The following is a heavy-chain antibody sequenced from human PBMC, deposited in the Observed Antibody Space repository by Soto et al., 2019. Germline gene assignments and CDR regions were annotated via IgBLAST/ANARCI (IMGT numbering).Heavy chain of an antibody. CDR3: ARLVQLLQGRWFDP. Sequence: QVQLQESGPGLVKPSQTLSLTCTVSGGSISSGDSDWSWILQPPGKGLEWIGYIYYSGSTYYNPSLQSRVTISVDTSKNQFSLKLSSVTAAATAVYYCARLVQLLQGRWFDPWGQGTLVTVSS. D-gene: IGHD1-1*01. J-gene: IGHJ5*02. CDR1: GGSISSGDSD. CDR2: IYYSGST. V-gene: IGHV4-30-4*01.